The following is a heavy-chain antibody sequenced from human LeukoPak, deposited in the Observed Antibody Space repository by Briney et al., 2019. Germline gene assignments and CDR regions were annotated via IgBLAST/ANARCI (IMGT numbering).Heavy chain of an antibody. CDR1: GGTFSSYA. CDR2: IIPIFGTA. Sequence: SVKVSCKASGGTFSSYAISWVRQAPGQGLEWMGGIIPIFGTANYAQKFQGRVTITADESTSTAYMELSSLRSEDTAVYYCARESSGSYYKSNFDYWGRGTLVTVSS. CDR3: ARESSGSYYKSNFDY. J-gene: IGHJ4*02. D-gene: IGHD3-10*01. V-gene: IGHV1-69*01.